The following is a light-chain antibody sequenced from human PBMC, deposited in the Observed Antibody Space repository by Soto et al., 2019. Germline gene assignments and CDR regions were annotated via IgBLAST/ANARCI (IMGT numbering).Light chain of an antibody. CDR3: QQYGNSPPNT. V-gene: IGKV3-20*01. CDR1: QSVSSSY. CDR2: GAS. Sequence: EIVLTQSPGTLSLSPGERATLSCRASQSVSSSYLAWYQQKPGQAPRVLIYGASSRATGIPDRFSGSGSGTEFTLTVSRLEPGDFALYFCQQYGNSPPNTFGQGTKVEIK. J-gene: IGKJ2*01.